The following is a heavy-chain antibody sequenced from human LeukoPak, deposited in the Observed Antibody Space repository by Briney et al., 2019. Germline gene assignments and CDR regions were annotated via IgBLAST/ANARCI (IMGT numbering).Heavy chain of an antibody. CDR2: IIPIFGTA. Sequence: ASVKVSCKASGGTFSSYAISWVRQAPGQGLEWMGGIIPIFGTANYAQKFQGRVTTTTDESTSTAYMELSSLRSQDTAVYYCASPWGFGETGWGQGTLVTVSS. D-gene: IGHD3-10*01. J-gene: IGHJ4*02. CDR3: ASPWGFGETG. CDR1: GGTFSSYA. V-gene: IGHV1-69*05.